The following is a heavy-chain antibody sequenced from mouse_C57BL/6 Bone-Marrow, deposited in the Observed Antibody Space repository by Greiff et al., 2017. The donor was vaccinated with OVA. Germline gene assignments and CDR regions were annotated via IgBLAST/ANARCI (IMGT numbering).Heavy chain of an antibody. CDR1: GYTFTGYW. Sequence: QVQLQQSGAELMKPGASVKLSCKATGYTFTGYWIEWVKQRPGHGLEWIGEILPGSGSTNYNEQFKGKATFTADTFSNTAYMQLSSLTTEDSAIYYCARARLGRGAMDYWGQGTSVTVSS. V-gene: IGHV1-9*01. CDR2: ILPGSGST. J-gene: IGHJ4*01. D-gene: IGHD4-1*01. CDR3: ARARLGRGAMDY.